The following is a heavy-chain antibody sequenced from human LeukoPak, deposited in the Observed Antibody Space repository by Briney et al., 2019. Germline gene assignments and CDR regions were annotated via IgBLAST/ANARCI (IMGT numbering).Heavy chain of an antibody. Sequence: SETLSLTCTASGDSISSYSWNWIRQPAGEGLEWIGHIFNSGSANYNPSLKSRVTMSVDTSKNQFSLNLTSVTAADTAVYYCARGSGCSSSSRHAGEFDYWGQGTLVTVSS. CDR2: IFNSGSA. J-gene: IGHJ4*02. D-gene: IGHD2-2*01. CDR3: ARGSGCSSSSRHAGEFDY. CDR1: GDSISSYS. V-gene: IGHV4-4*07.